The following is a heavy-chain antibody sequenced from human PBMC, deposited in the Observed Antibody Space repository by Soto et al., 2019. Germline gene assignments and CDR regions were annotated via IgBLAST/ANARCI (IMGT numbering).Heavy chain of an antibody. V-gene: IGHV1-3*01. D-gene: IGHD3-3*01. CDR1: GYTFTSYA. CDR3: ARGVSRLRFLEWLSQETKFDY. CDR2: INAGNGNT. J-gene: IGHJ4*02. Sequence: QVQLVRSGAEVKKPGASVKVSCKASGYTFTSYAMHWVRQAPGQRLEWMGWINAGNGNTKYSQKFQGRVTITRDTSASTAYMELSSLRSEDTAVYYCARGVSRLRFLEWLSQETKFDYWGQGTLVTVSS.